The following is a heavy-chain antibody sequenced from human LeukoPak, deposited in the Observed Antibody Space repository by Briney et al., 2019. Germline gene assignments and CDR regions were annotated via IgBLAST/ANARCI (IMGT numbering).Heavy chain of an antibody. D-gene: IGHD6-6*01. CDR1: GFTFSTHW. CDR2: IKQDGSET. V-gene: IGHV3-7*01. CDR3: AGGRAARLFDY. Sequence: GGSLRLSCAASGFTFSTHWMIWVRQAPGKGLEWVANIKQDGSETYYVDSVKGRFTISRDNAKNSLYLQMNSLRAEDTAVYYCAGGRAARLFDYWGQGTLVTVSS. J-gene: IGHJ4*02.